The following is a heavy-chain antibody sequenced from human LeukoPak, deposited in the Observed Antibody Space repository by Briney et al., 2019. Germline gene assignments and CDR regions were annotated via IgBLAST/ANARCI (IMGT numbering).Heavy chain of an antibody. J-gene: IGHJ3*02. Sequence: GGSLRLSCAASGFTYSSYWMSWVRQAPGKGLEWVANIKQDGSEKYYVDSVKGRFTISRDNAKNSLYLQMNSLRAEDTAVYYCARVGYDSSRDAFDIWGQGTMVTVSS. CDR3: ARVGYDSSRDAFDI. V-gene: IGHV3-7*01. CDR1: GFTYSSYW. D-gene: IGHD3-22*01. CDR2: IKQDGSEK.